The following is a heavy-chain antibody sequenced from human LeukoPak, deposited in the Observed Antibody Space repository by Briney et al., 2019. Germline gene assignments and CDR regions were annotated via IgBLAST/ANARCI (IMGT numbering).Heavy chain of an antibody. Sequence: GESLKISCKGSGYSFTSYWIGWVRQMPGKGLEWMGIIYPGDSDTRYSPSFQGQVTISADKSISTAYLQWSSPKASDTAMYYCARQGWAPSRENWFDPWGQGTLVTVSS. D-gene: IGHD2-15*01. CDR3: ARQGWAPSRENWFDP. CDR2: IYPGDSDT. V-gene: IGHV5-51*01. J-gene: IGHJ5*02. CDR1: GYSFTSYW.